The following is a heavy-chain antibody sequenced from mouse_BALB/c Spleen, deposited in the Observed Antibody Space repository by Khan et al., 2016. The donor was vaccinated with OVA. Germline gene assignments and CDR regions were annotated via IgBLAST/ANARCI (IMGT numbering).Heavy chain of an antibody. CDR3: ARRAYYKNSEGFAY. D-gene: IGHD1-1*01. J-gene: IGHJ3*01. CDR1: GFTFSTYG. Sequence: EVELVESGGDLVKPGGSLKLSCAASGFTFSTYGMSWVRQTPDKRLEWIATISSGGSYTYYPDNLKGRFTISRDNSKNTLYLQMSSLKSEDTAMYYCARRAYYKNSEGFAYWGQGTLVTVSA. CDR2: ISSGGSYT. V-gene: IGHV5-6*01.